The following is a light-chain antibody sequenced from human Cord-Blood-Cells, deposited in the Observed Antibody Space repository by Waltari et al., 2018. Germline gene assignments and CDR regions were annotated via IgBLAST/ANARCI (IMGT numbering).Light chain of an antibody. V-gene: IGLV1-47*01. CDR2: RNK. Sequence: QSVLPQPPSASGTPGQRVTISCSGRSSNIGSNYVYWYQQLPGTAPKLLIYRNKQRPSGVPDRFSGSKSGTSASLAISGLRSEDEADYYCAAWDDSLSGVVFGGGTKLTVL. CDR3: AAWDDSLSGVV. CDR1: SSNIGSNY. J-gene: IGLJ2*01.